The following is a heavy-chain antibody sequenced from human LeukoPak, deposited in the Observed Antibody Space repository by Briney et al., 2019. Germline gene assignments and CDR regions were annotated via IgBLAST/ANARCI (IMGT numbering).Heavy chain of an antibody. V-gene: IGHV4-59*01. CDR1: GGSISSYY. CDR3: ARALSGSSPFFFDI. Sequence: SETLSLTCTVSGGSISSYYWSWIRQPPGKGLEWIGYIYYSGSTNYNPSLKSRVTISVDTSKNQFSLKLISVTAADTAVYYWARALSGSSPFFFDIWGQGTMVTVSS. J-gene: IGHJ3*02. D-gene: IGHD1-26*01. CDR2: IYYSGST.